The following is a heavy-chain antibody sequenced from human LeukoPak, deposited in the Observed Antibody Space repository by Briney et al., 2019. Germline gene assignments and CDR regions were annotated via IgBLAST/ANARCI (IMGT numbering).Heavy chain of an antibody. CDR1: GFTFSDYY. Sequence: GGSLRLSCAASGFTFSDYYMSWIRQAPGKGLEWVSYISSSGSTIYYANSVKGRFTISRDNAKNSLYLQMNSLRAEDTAVYYCARDRFWKSGGSYTDFDYWGQGTLVTVSS. CDR3: ARDRFWKSGGSYTDFDY. CDR2: ISSSGSTI. D-gene: IGHD1-26*01. V-gene: IGHV3-11*04. J-gene: IGHJ4*02.